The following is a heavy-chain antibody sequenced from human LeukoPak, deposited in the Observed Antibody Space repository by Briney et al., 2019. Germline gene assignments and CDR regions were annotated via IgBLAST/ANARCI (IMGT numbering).Heavy chain of an antibody. Sequence: PSETLSLTCTVSGGSISSSSYYWGWIRQPPGKGLEWIGSIYYSGSTYYNPSLKSRVTISVDTSKNQFSLKLSPVTAADTAVYYCARDSSSSGGWFDPWGQGTLVTVSS. V-gene: IGHV4-39*02. CDR3: ARDSSSSGGWFDP. J-gene: IGHJ5*02. CDR2: IYYSGST. CDR1: GGSISSSSYY. D-gene: IGHD6-6*01.